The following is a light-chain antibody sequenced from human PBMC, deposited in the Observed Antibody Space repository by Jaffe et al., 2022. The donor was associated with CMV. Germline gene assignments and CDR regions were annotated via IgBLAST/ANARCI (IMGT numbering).Light chain of an antibody. CDR2: EDI. CDR3: QAWDTSLYVV. CDR1: KLGSSF. J-gene: IGLJ2*01. Sequence: SYDLTQPPSLSVSPGQTATITCSGDKLGSSFSSWYQQKAGQSPVLVIYEDIKRPSGIPERFSGSNSGNIATLTISGTQATDEADYYCQAWDTSLYVVFGGGTKLTVL. V-gene: IGLV3-1*01.